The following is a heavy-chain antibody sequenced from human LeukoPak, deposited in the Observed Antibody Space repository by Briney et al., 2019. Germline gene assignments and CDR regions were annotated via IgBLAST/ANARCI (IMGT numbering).Heavy chain of an antibody. J-gene: IGHJ3*02. CDR2: IYYSGST. CDR3: ARARSGSPGDAFDI. D-gene: IGHD1-26*01. CDR1: GGSISSYY. Sequence: SETLSLTCTVSGGSISSYYWSWIRQPPGKGLEWIGYIYYSGSTYYNPSLKSRVTISVDKSKNQFSLKLSSVTAADTAVYYCARARSGSPGDAFDIWGQGTMVTVSS. V-gene: IGHV4-59*12.